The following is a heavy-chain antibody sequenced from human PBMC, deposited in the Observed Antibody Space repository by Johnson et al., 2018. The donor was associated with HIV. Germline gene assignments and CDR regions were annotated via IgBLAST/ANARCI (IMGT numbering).Heavy chain of an antibody. V-gene: IGHV3-11*04. Sequence: QMLLVESGGGLVKPGGSLRLSCAASGFTFSDYYMSWIRQAPGKGLEWVSYISSSGSTIYYADSVKGRFTISRDNAKNSLYLQMNSLRAEDTAVYYCASRTTIAAAGRGAFDIWGQGTMVTVSS. D-gene: IGHD6-13*01. CDR1: GFTFSDYY. J-gene: IGHJ3*02. CDR2: ISSSGSTI. CDR3: ASRTTIAAAGRGAFDI.